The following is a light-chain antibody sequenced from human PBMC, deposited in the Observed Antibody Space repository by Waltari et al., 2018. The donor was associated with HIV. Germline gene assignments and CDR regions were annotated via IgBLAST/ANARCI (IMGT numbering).Light chain of an antibody. J-gene: IGLJ2*01. CDR1: DSNIGNNY. V-gene: IGLV1-51*01. Sequence: QSVLTQPPSVSAAPGQKVSISCSGSDSNIGNNYVSWYQQLPGTAPKLLIYDSEKRPSGIPDRFSGSKSGTSATLGIAGLQTGDEAYYYCATWDASLTVVFGGGTKLTVL. CDR2: DSE. CDR3: ATWDASLTVV.